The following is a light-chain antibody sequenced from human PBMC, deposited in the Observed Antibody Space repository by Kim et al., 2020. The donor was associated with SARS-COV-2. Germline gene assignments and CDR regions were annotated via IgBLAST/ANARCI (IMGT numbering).Light chain of an antibody. CDR1: QSVSSNY. V-gene: IGKV3-20*01. CDR2: GAS. Sequence: SPGERATLSCRASQSVSSNYLAWYQQKTGQAPRLLIYGASSRATGIPDRFSGSGSGTDFTLTITRLEPEDFAVYYCQQYSSSPATFGQGTKVDIK. J-gene: IGKJ1*01. CDR3: QQYSSSPAT.